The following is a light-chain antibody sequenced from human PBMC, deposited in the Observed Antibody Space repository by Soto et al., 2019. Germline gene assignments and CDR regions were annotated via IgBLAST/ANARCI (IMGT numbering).Light chain of an antibody. CDR1: QGISNY. CDR3: QKYNSARLT. Sequence: DIQMTQSPSSLSASVGDRVTITSRANQGISNYLALYQQKPGKVPKLLICAASTLQSGVPSRFSGSGSGTDFTLTSSSLQPEDVATYYCQKYNSARLTFGGGTKVEIK. CDR2: AAS. J-gene: IGKJ4*01. V-gene: IGKV1-27*01.